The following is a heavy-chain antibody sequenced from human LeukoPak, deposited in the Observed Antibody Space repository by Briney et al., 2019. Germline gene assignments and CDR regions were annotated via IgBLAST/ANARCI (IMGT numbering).Heavy chain of an antibody. V-gene: IGHV1-24*01. J-gene: IGHJ4*02. CDR1: GYTLNELS. CDR3: ATGDYSRFDY. CDR2: FDPEDGET. D-gene: IGHD4-11*01. Sequence: GASVKISCKVSGYTLNELSMHWVRQAPGKGLEWMGGFDPEDGETIYAQKFQGRVAMTEGTSTDAAYMELSSLRSEDTAVYYCATGDYSRFDYWGQGTLVTVSS.